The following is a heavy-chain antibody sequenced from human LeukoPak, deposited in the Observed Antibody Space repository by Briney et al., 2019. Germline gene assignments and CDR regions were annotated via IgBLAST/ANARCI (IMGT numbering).Heavy chain of an antibody. D-gene: IGHD3-9*01. J-gene: IGHJ4*02. CDR2: ISGSGGST. CDR1: GFTFSSYA. Sequence: GGSLRLSCAASGFTFSSYAMSWVRQAPGKGLEWVSAISGSGGSTYYADSVKGRFTISRDNSKNTLYLQMNSLRAEDTAVYYCAKDPGQNRKHILPGYYLSWGQGTLVTVSS. CDR3: AKDPGQNRKHILPGYYLS. V-gene: IGHV3-23*01.